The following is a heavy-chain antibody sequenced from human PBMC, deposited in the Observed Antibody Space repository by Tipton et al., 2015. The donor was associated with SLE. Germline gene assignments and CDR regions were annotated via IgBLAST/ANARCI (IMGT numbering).Heavy chain of an antibody. CDR3: ARDRSVVITAYWFDP. CDR2: LYNSGYS. CDR1: GFTVSNNW. J-gene: IGHJ5*02. D-gene: IGHD2-21*01. Sequence: LRLSCAASGFTVSNNWMTWVRQAPGKGLEWIGYLYNSGYSSYNPSLKSRVAMSADTSKNHFSLRLNSVTAADTAVYYCARDRSVVITAYWFDPWGQGTPVTVSS. V-gene: IGHV4-59*02.